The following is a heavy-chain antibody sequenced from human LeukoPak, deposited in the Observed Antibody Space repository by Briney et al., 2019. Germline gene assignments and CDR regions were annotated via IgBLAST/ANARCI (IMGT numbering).Heavy chain of an antibody. V-gene: IGHV3-30*04. CDR3: ARVVDDYDSGGFSWFDY. CDR2: ISYDGSNK. Sequence: GGSLRLSCAASGFTFSSYAMHWVRQAPGKGLEWVAVISYDGSNKYYADSVKGRFTISRDNAKNTLYLQMNSLRAEDTAVYYCARVVDDYDSGGFSWFDYWGQGTLVTVSS. CDR1: GFTFSSYA. J-gene: IGHJ4*02. D-gene: IGHD3-22*01.